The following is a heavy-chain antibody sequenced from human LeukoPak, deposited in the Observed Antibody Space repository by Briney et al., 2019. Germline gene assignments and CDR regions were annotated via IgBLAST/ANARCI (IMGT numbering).Heavy chain of an antibody. Sequence: ASVKVSCKASGYTFTSYGISWVRQAPGQGLEWMGWISAYNGNTNYAQKLQSRVTMTTDTSTSTAYMELRSLRSDDTAVYYCAREEWLRKAVDYWGQGTLVTVSS. CDR1: GYTFTSYG. V-gene: IGHV1-18*01. D-gene: IGHD5-12*01. CDR3: AREEWLRKAVDY. CDR2: ISAYNGNT. J-gene: IGHJ4*02.